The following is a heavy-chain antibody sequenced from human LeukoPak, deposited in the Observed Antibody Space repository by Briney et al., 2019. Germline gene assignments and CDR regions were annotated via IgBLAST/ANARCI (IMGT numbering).Heavy chain of an antibody. CDR1: GFTFSSYS. J-gene: IGHJ4*02. CDR2: ISSSSSYI. V-gene: IGHV3-21*01. D-gene: IGHD6-19*01. Sequence: GGSLRLSCAASGFTFSSYSMNWVRQAPGKGLEWVSSISSSSSYIYYADSVKGRFTISRDNAKNSLYLQVNSLRAEDTAVYYCARRGRFSSGSNYWGQGTLVTVSS. CDR3: ARRGRFSSGSNY.